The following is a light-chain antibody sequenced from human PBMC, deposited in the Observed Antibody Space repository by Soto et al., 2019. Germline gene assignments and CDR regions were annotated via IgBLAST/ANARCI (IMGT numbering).Light chain of an antibody. CDR3: QHVNNYLSNT. Sequence: DIQLTQSPSLLSASVGDRVTITCRASQAIRNYLVWYQQKPGAAPKLLIYAASTLQNGVPSRFSGSGSGTEFTLTISSLQPEDFATYYCQHVNNYLSNTFGQGTRLEI. CDR1: QAIRNY. J-gene: IGKJ5*01. CDR2: AAS. V-gene: IGKV1-9*01.